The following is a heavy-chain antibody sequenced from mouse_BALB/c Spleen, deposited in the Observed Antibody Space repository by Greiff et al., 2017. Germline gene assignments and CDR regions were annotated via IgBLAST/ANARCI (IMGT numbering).Heavy chain of an antibody. D-gene: IGHD2-2*01. V-gene: IGHV1-9*01. Sequence: QVQLQQSGAELMKPGASVKISCKATGYTFSSYWIEWVKQRPGHGLEWIGEILPGSGSTNYNEKFKGKATFTADTSSNTAYMQLSSLTSEDSAVYYCAGLRGNWYFDVWGAGTTVTVSS. CDR2: ILPGSGST. CDR1: GYTFSSYW. CDR3: AGLRGNWYFDV. J-gene: IGHJ1*01.